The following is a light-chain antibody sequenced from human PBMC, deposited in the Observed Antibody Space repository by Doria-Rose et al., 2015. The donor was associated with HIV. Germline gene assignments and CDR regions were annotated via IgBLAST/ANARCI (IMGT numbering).Light chain of an antibody. J-gene: IGKJ1*01. CDR3: RQYGTSWT. V-gene: IGKV3-20*01. Sequence: EIVLTQSPGTLSLSPGERATLSCRASQSFSSTYLAWYQQKPGQAPSLLIYDGSTSATGLPDRFGASGSGTDFTLTINRLEPEDFALYYCRQYGTSWTFGQGTKVEI. CDR2: DGS. CDR1: QSFSSTY.